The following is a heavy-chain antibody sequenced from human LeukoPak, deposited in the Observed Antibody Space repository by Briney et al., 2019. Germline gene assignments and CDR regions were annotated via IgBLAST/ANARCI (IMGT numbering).Heavy chain of an antibody. D-gene: IGHD3-22*01. CDR2: IIPILGIA. J-gene: IGHJ4*02. V-gene: IGHV1-69*02. CDR3: ARVGDYYDSSGYYSGY. CDR1: GGTFSSYT. Sequence: SVKVSCKASGGTFSSYTISWVRQAPGQGLEWMGRIIPILGIANYAQKFQGRVTITADKSTSTAYMELSSLRSEDTAVYYCARVGDYYDSSGYYSGYWGQGTLVTVSS.